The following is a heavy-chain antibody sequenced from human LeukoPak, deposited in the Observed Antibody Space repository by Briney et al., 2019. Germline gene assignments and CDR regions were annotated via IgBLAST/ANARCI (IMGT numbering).Heavy chain of an antibody. CDR3: AKDPDIVGATTPDY. V-gene: IGHV3-23*01. CDR2: ISGSGGST. CDR1: GFTFSSYA. Sequence: GGFLRLSCAASGFTFSSYAMSWVRQAPGKGLEWVSAISGSGGSTYYADSVKGRFTISRDNSKNTLYLQMNSLRAEDTAVYYCAKDPDIVGATTPDYWGQGTLVTVSS. J-gene: IGHJ4*02. D-gene: IGHD1-26*01.